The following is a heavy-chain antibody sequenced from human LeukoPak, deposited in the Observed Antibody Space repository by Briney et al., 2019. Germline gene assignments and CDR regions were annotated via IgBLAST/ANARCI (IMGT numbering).Heavy chain of an antibody. V-gene: IGHV1-2*02. CDR1: GYTFTGYY. D-gene: IGHD1-7*01. CDR3: ANLELRAF. CDR2: INPSSGGT. Sequence: ASVKVSCKTSGYTFTGYYMHWVRQAPGQGLEWMGWINPSSGGTNYAQKFQGRVTMTRDTSISTAYMELTRLRSDDTAMYFCANLELRAFWGQGTLVTVSS. J-gene: IGHJ4*02.